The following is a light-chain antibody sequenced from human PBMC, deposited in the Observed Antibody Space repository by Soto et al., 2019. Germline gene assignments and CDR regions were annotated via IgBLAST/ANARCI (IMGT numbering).Light chain of an antibody. CDR1: QRLRSSY. CDR2: GAS. V-gene: IGKV3-20*01. CDR3: QQYDSSRT. J-gene: IGKJ1*01. Sequence: EIVLTQSPGTLSLSPGERATLSCRASQRLRSSYLAWYQQKTGQAPRLLIYGASSRATGIPARFSGSGSGTDFTITISGLYPEDFAVYSCQQYDSSRTFGLGTKVEIK.